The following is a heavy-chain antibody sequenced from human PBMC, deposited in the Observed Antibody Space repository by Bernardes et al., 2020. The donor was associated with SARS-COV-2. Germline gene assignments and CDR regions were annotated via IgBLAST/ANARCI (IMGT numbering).Heavy chain of an antibody. J-gene: IGHJ6*02. Sequence: SETLSLTCTVSGGSISSGDYYWSWIRQPPGKGLEWIGYIYYSGSTYYNPSLKSRVTISVDTSKNQFSLKLSSVTAADTAVYYCARDALGSMTIVSVLTRHGMDVWGHVTTVTVSS. CDR2: IYYSGST. CDR1: GGSISSGDYY. CDR3: ARDALGSMTIVSVLTRHGMDV. D-gene: IGHD3-3*01. V-gene: IGHV4-30-4*01.